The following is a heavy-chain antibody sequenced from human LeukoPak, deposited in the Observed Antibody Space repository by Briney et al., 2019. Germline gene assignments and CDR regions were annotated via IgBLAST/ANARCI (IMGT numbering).Heavy chain of an antibody. D-gene: IGHD6-19*01. J-gene: IGHJ1*01. CDR2: ISSTSTYI. V-gene: IGHV3-21*01. CDR3: ARFETVAAKPIEH. Sequence: GGSLRLSCAASGFTFSDYSMNWVRQAPGKGLDWVSSISSTSTYILYADSVKDRFAISRDNARNSLYLQMNSLRAEDTAVYYCARFETVAAKPIEHWGPGTLVTVSS. CDR1: GFTFSDYS.